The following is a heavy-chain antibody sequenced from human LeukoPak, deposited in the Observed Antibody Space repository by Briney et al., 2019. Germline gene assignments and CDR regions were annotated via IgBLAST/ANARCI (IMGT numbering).Heavy chain of an antibody. D-gene: IGHD6-13*01. CDR2: ISSSSSYI. J-gene: IGHJ4*02. Sequence: GGSLRLSCAASGFTFSSYSMNWVRQAPGKGLEWVSSISSSSSYIYYADSVRGRFTISRDNAKNSLYLQMNSLRAEDTAVYYCARGTYSSSWSSDYWGQGTLVTVSS. CDR1: GFTFSSYS. V-gene: IGHV3-21*01. CDR3: ARGTYSSSWSSDY.